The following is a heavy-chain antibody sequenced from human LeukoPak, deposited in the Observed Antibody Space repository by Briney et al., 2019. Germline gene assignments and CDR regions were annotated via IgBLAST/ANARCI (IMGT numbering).Heavy chain of an antibody. Sequence: ASVKVSCKASGYTFTGYYMHWVRQAPGQGLEWMGRINPNSGGTNYAQKFQGRVTMTRDTSISTAYMELSRLRSDDTAVYYCARGGRGDSSGYYYVSYVVWGQGTLVTVS. CDR3: ARGGRGDSSGYYYVSYVV. CDR1: GYTFTGYY. D-gene: IGHD3-22*01. CDR2: INPNSGGT. V-gene: IGHV1-2*06. J-gene: IGHJ4*02.